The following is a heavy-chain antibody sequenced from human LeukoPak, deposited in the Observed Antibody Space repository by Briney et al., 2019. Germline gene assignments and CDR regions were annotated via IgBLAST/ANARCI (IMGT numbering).Heavy chain of an antibody. CDR2: MYYSGST. CDR1: GDSISTYY. D-gene: IGHD5-12*01. J-gene: IGHJ4*02. CDR3: ARGVAGYGPYDY. Sequence: SETLSLTCTVSGDSISTYYWSWIRQPPGKGLEWIGYMYYSGSTNYNPSLKSRVTISLDTPKNQFSLRLNSVTAADTAVCYCARGVAGYGPYDYWGQGTLVTVSS. V-gene: IGHV4-59*01.